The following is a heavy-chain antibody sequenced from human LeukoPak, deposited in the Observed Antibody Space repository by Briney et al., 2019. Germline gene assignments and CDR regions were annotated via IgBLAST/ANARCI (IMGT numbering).Heavy chain of an antibody. V-gene: IGHV1-18*01. CDR2: ISAYNGNT. CDR3: GRDAITMVRGVIDY. D-gene: IGHD3-10*01. CDR1: GYTFTSYG. Sequence: ASVKVSCKASGYTFTSYGFSWVRQAPGQGLEWMGWISAYNGNTNYAQKLQGRVTMTTDTSTSTAYMELRSLRSDDTAVYYCGRDAITMVRGVIDYWGQGTLVTVSS. J-gene: IGHJ4*02.